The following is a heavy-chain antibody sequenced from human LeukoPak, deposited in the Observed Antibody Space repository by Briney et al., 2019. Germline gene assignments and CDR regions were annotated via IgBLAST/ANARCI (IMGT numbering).Heavy chain of an antibody. V-gene: IGHV1-46*01. CDR1: GYTFTSYY. CDR2: INPSGGST. D-gene: IGHD3-3*01. Sequence: ASVKVSCKASGYTFTSYYMHWVRQAPGQGLEWMGIINPSGGSTSYAQKFQGRVTMTRDTSTSTVYMELSSLRSEDTAVYYCAREYYDFWSAKLSRGAFDIWGQGTMVTVSS. CDR3: AREYYDFWSAKLSRGAFDI. J-gene: IGHJ3*02.